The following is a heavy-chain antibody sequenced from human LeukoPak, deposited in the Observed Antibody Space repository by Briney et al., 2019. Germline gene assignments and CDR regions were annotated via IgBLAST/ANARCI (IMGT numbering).Heavy chain of an antibody. CDR2: FYLVDSDI. D-gene: IGHD3-10*01. CDR3: ARLDRGVALDI. V-gene: IGHV5-51*01. Sequence: GESLNTSCKGSGSSFTSYWIGWVRQMPGKGLERMGIFYLVDSDITYSPSFEGQVIPSTDKSISTPYLLWSSLPASHTAVYYCARLDRGVALDIWGQGTMVTLSS. J-gene: IGHJ3*02. CDR1: GSSFTSYW.